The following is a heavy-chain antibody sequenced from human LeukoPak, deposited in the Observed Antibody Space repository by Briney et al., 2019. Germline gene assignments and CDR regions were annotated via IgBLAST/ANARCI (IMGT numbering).Heavy chain of an antibody. V-gene: IGHV3-23*01. CDR3: AKRLTYGDTWYYFAH. J-gene: IGHJ4*02. D-gene: IGHD3-9*01. Sequence: PGGSLRLSCAASGFTFSSYGMTWVRQAPGKGLEWVSLISGSGTNTHYADSVKGRFTISRDNSKNTLYLEMNSLRAEDTAVYYCAKRLTYGDTWYYFAHWGQGTLVTVSS. CDR1: GFTFSSYG. CDR2: ISGSGTNT.